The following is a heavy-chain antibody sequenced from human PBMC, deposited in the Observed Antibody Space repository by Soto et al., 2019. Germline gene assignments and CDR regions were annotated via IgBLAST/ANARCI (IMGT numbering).Heavy chain of an antibody. CDR3: ARGPVSYASSGTWAFDI. V-gene: IGHV3-33*01. D-gene: IGHD3-22*01. CDR2: IWYDGSNK. J-gene: IGHJ3*02. Sequence: QVQLVESGGGVVQPGRSLRLSCAASGFTFSSYGMHWVRQAPGKGLEWVAVIWYDGSNKYYADSVKGRFTISRDNSKNSLYLQMHSLRAEDTAVYYCARGPVSYASSGTWAFDIWGQGTMVTVSS. CDR1: GFTFSSYG.